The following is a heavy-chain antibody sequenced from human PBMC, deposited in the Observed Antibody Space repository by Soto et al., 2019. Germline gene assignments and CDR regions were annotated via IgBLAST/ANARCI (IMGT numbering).Heavy chain of an antibody. CDR1: GYTFTGYY. V-gene: IGHV1-46*01. Sequence: ASVKVSCKASGYTFTGYYMHWVRQAPGQGLEWMGWINPSGGSTSYAQKFQGRVTMTRDTSTSTVYMELSSLRSEDTAVYYCARQGYQLLFYYYYGMDVWGQGTTVTVSS. CDR2: INPSGGST. J-gene: IGHJ6*02. D-gene: IGHD2-2*01. CDR3: ARQGYQLLFYYYYGMDV.